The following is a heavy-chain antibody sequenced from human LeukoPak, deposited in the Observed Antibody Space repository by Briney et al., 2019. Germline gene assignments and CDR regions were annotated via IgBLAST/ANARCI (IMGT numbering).Heavy chain of an antibody. V-gene: IGHV1-69*04. CDR2: IIPILGIA. CDR3: AAYYYDSSGYSEGFDY. CDR1: GGTFSSYA. D-gene: IGHD3-22*01. Sequence: SVKVSCKASGGTFSSYAISWVRQAPGQGLEWMGRIIPILGIANYAQKFQGRVTITADKSTSTALMELSSLRSEDTAVYYCAAYYYDSSGYSEGFDYWGQGTLVTVSS. J-gene: IGHJ4*02.